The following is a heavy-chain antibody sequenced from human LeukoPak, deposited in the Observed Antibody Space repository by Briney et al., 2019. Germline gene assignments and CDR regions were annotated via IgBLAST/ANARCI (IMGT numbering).Heavy chain of an antibody. CDR1: GFTLRSYG. Sequence: GGSLRLSCAASGFTLRSYGMTWVRQAPGKGLEWVSFVSGNSSFIFYADSLKGRFTISRDNAKNSLYLQMNSLRAGDTAVYYCVTGPFDYWGQGTLVTVSS. V-gene: IGHV3-21*06. CDR3: VTGPFDY. D-gene: IGHD3-10*01. CDR2: VSGNSSFI. J-gene: IGHJ4*02.